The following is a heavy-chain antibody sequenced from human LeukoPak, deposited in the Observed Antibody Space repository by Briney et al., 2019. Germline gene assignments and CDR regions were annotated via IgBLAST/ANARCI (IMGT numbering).Heavy chain of an antibody. Sequence: RASVKVSCKVSGYTLTELSMHWVRQAPGKGLEWMGGFDPEDGETIYAQKFQGRVTMTEDTSTDTAYMELSSLRSEDTAVYYCATIPRAGKYYFDYWGQGTLVTVSS. D-gene: IGHD1-14*01. CDR1: GYTLTELS. CDR2: FDPEDGET. V-gene: IGHV1-24*01. CDR3: ATIPRAGKYYFDY. J-gene: IGHJ4*02.